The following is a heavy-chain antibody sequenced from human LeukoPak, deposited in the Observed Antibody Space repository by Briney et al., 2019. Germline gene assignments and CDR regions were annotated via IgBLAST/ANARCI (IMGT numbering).Heavy chain of an antibody. CDR3: AKLRFLEWNDAFDI. CDR2: ISYDGSNK. CDR1: GFTFSSYG. D-gene: IGHD3-3*01. V-gene: IGHV3-30*18. J-gene: IGHJ3*02. Sequence: PGGSLRLSCAASGFTFSSYGMHWVRQAPGKGLEWVAVISYDGSNKYYADSVKGRFTISRDNSKNTLYLQMNSLRAEDTAVYYCAKLRFLEWNDAFDIWGQGTMVTVSS.